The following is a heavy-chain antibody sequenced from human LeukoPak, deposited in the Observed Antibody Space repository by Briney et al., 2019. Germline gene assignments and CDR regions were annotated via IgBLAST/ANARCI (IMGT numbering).Heavy chain of an antibody. V-gene: IGHV4-34*01. J-gene: IGHJ4*02. CDR3: ASSVGSSDN. CDR2: INHRGST. CDR1: GESLSKYY. D-gene: IGHD1-26*01. Sequence: SETLSLTCAVYGESLSKYYWTWIRQSPGKGLEWIGEINHRGSTNLNPSLKSRVTLSVDTSKHQFSLKLTSVTAADAAVYYCASSVGSSDNWGRGTLVTVSS.